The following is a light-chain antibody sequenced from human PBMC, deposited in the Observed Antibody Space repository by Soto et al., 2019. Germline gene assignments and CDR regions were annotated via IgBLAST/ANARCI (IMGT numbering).Light chain of an antibody. CDR1: QSVSIY. V-gene: IGKV3-20*01. Sequence: TRSLRTLHVSPGESTTLYCRARQSVSIYLSWYQQNPGQAPRLLIYGASNRATGIPDKFSGSGSGTDFTLTISRLEPEDFAGYYCQQYGTLPRPFCQGAKL. CDR2: GAS. CDR3: QQYGTLPRP. J-gene: IGKJ1*01.